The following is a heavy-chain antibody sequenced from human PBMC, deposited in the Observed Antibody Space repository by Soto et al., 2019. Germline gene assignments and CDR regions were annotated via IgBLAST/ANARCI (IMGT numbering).Heavy chain of an antibody. CDR1: GYSFTSYL. J-gene: IGHJ4*02. Sequence: GESLNISCKGSGYSFTSYLIGWVRQMPGKGLEWMGIIYPGDSDTRYSPSFQGQVTISADKSISTAYLQWSSLKASDTAMYYCARPAGDYSYYLDYWGQGTLVTVSS. CDR2: IYPGDSDT. D-gene: IGHD4-17*01. CDR3: ARPAGDYSYYLDY. V-gene: IGHV5-51*01.